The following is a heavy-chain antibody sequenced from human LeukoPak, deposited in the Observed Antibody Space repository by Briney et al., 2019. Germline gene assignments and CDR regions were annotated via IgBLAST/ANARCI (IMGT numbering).Heavy chain of an antibody. CDR3: AYTRSYDLFEF. CDR1: GVSIRSSNDL. D-gene: IGHD1-26*01. CDR2: SCGNGTT. Sequence: SETLSLTCTVSGVSIRSSNDLWGWVRQPPGKGLDWIETSCGNGTTYYRQALKAQLTISVDTYKNPFSQNLRSLTATDTAVYYCAYTRSYDLFEFWGQGTLVTVSS. J-gene: IGHJ4*02. V-gene: IGHV4-39*01.